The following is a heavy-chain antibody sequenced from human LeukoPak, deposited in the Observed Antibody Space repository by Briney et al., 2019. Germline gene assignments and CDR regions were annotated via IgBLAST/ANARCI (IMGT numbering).Heavy chain of an antibody. Sequence: GGSLRLSCAASGFTFSSYSMSWVRRAPGTGLEWVSGIVNSDFSTYYADSVKGRFTISRDNTKNTLYLQMNSLRADDTAVYYCAKGGWADYWGQGTLVTVSS. D-gene: IGHD1-26*01. V-gene: IGHV3-23*01. CDR3: AKGGWADY. CDR1: GFTFSSYS. J-gene: IGHJ4*02. CDR2: IVNSDFST.